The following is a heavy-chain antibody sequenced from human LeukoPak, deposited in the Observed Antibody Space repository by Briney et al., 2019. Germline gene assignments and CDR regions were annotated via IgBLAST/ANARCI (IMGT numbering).Heavy chain of an antibody. J-gene: IGHJ4*02. CDR1: GGTFSSYA. Sequence: GASVTVSCKASGGTFSSYAISWVRQAPGQGLEWMGRIIPILGIANYAQKFQGRVTITADKSTSTAYMELSSLRSEDTAVYYCARAYYYDSSGRDYWGQGTLVTVSS. D-gene: IGHD3-22*01. CDR3: ARAYYYDSSGRDY. CDR2: IIPILGIA. V-gene: IGHV1-69*04.